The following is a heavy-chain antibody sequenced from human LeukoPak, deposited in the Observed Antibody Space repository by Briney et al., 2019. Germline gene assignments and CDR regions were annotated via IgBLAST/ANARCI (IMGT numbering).Heavy chain of an antibody. Sequence: SETLSLTCTVSGGSISSDYWSWIRQSPGKGLEWIGYIYYSGSTTYNPSLKTRVTISLDTSKNQFSLKLSSVTAADTAVYYCARQASCSGTNCYPFDYWGQGNLVTVSS. CDR1: GGSISSDY. D-gene: IGHD2-2*01. J-gene: IGHJ4*02. CDR2: IYYSGST. V-gene: IGHV4-59*08. CDR3: ARQASCSGTNCYPFDY.